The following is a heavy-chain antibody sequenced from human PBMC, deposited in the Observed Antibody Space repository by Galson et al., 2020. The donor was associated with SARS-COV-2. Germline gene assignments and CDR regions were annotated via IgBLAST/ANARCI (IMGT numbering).Heavy chain of an antibody. D-gene: IGHD1-26*01. CDR1: GFTVSSNY. Sequence: GESLKISCAASGFTVSSNYMSWVRQAPGKGLEWVSLIYSGGSTYYADSVKGRFTISRDNSKNTLYLQMNSLRAEDTAVYYCARVSYSGSSSVYYYYYMDVWGKGTTVTVSS. J-gene: IGHJ6*03. V-gene: IGHV3-66*02. CDR3: ARVSYSGSSSVYYYYYMDV. CDR2: IYSGGST.